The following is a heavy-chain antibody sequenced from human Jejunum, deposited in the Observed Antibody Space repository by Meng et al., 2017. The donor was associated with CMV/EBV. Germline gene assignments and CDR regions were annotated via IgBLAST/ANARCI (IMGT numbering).Heavy chain of an antibody. V-gene: IGHV4-59*01. J-gene: IGHJ4*02. CDR2: VYDAGST. D-gene: IGHD2-15*01. CDR3: ATACVHCSSSSDRWDFEH. CDR1: GGSLRGDY. Sequence: SGGSLRGDYWSWIRQPPGKGLEWIGYVYDAGSTYNPSLESRVTMSVDRSNNLFSLKMRSVTAADTAVYFCATACVHCSSSSDRWDFEHWGRGVLVTVSS.